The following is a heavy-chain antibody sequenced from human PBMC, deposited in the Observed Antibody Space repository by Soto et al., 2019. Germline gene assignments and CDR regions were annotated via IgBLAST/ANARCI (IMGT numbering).Heavy chain of an antibody. Sequence: QVPLQESGPGLMKPSQTLSLTCTVSGGSISSGGYYWSWLRQHPGKGLAWIGYIYSSGSTYYNPSLKSRVTISVDTSKNQFSLKLSSVTAADTAVYYCARGTLTGYYQYYYYGMDVWGQGTTVTVSS. CDR2: IYSSGST. CDR3: ARGTLTGYYQYYYYGMDV. V-gene: IGHV4-31*03. D-gene: IGHD3-9*01. J-gene: IGHJ6*02. CDR1: GGSISSGGYY.